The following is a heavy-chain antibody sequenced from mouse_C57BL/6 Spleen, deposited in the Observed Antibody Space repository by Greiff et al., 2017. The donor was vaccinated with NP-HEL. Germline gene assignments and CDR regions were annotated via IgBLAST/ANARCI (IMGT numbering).Heavy chain of an antibody. CDR3: ARTGTWYFDV. Sequence: EVHLVESGGGLVKPGGSLKLSCAASGFTFSDYGMHWVRQAPEKGLEWVAYISSGSSTIYYADTVKGRFTISRDNAKNTLFLQMTSLRSEDTAMYYCARTGTWYFDVWGTGTTVTVSS. V-gene: IGHV5-17*01. J-gene: IGHJ1*03. CDR1: GFTFSDYG. D-gene: IGHD4-1*01. CDR2: ISSGSSTI.